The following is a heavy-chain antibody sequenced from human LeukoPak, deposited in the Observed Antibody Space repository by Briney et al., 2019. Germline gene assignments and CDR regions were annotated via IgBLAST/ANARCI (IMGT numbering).Heavy chain of an antibody. Sequence: GGSLRLSCAASGFTFDDYAMHWVRQAPGKGLEWVSGISGSGGNTYYAEFVKGRFTISRDKSRNTLYLQMNSLRVEDTAVYYCAKEIGSGRSNWFDPWGQGTLVTVSS. CDR2: ISGSGGNT. CDR3: AKEIGSGRSNWFDP. V-gene: IGHV3-23*01. J-gene: IGHJ5*02. D-gene: IGHD3-10*01. CDR1: GFTFDDYA.